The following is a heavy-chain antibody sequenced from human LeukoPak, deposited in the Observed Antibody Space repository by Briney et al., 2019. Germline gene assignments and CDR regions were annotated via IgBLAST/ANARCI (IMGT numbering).Heavy chain of an antibody. Sequence: SETLSLTCAVYGGSFSGYYWSWIRQPPGKGLEWIGYIYYSGSTNYNPSLKSRVTISVDTSKNQFSLKLSSVTAADTAVYYCARFARGYCSSTSCYARYYYYYYMGVWGKGTTVTVSS. J-gene: IGHJ6*03. CDR3: ARFARGYCSSTSCYARYYYYYYMGV. D-gene: IGHD2-2*01. V-gene: IGHV4-59*01. CDR1: GGSFSGYY. CDR2: IYYSGST.